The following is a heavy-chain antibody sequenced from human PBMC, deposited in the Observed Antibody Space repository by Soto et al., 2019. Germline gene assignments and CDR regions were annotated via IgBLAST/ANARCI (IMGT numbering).Heavy chain of an antibody. CDR3: ARHPTGDTPYDY. J-gene: IGHJ4*02. V-gene: IGHV5-10-1*01. CDR1: GYSFTSYW. D-gene: IGHD4-17*01. CDR2: TDPSDSYT. Sequence: GESLKISCKGSGYSFTSYWISWVRQMPGKGLEWMGRTDPSDSYTNYSPSFQGHVTISADKSISTAYLQWSSLKASDTAMYYCARHPTGDTPYDYWGQGTLVTVSS.